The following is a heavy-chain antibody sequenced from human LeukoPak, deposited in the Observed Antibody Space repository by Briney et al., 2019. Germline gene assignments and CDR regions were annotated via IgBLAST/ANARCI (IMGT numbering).Heavy chain of an antibody. Sequence: PGGTLRLSCAASGFTFSSYGMSWVRQAPGKGLEWVSAISGSGGSTYYADSVKGRFTISRDNSKNTLYLQMNSLRAEDTAVYYCARDPLPGNYMDVWGKGTTVTVSS. D-gene: IGHD1-26*01. J-gene: IGHJ6*03. CDR2: ISGSGGST. CDR1: GFTFSSYG. CDR3: ARDPLPGNYMDV. V-gene: IGHV3-23*01.